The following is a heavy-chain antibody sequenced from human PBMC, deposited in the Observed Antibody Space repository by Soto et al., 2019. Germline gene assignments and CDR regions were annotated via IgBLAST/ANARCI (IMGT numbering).Heavy chain of an antibody. CDR1: GCRFTTYW. V-gene: IGHV5-51*01. J-gene: IGHJ4*02. CDR3: ARSTVFGVVPGWADF. Sequence: PGESLKISCQVSGCRFTTYWIGWVRQMPGKGLEWMGIIYPGDSDTRYSPSLQGQVTISADKSMSTAYLQWSSLKASDTAMYYCARSTVFGVVPGWADFWGRGTLVTVSS. CDR2: IYPGDSDT. D-gene: IGHD3-3*01.